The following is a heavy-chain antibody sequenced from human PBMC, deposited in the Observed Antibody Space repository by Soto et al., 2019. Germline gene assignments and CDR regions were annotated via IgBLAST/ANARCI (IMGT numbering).Heavy chain of an antibody. CDR2: IYTSGST. J-gene: IGHJ6*02. CDR3: TRDVSSVRARTYYDFWSGYYYGMDV. D-gene: IGHD3-3*01. V-gene: IGHV4-4*07. CDR1: GGSISSYY. Sequence: NPSETLSLTCTVSGGSISSYYWSWIRQPAGKGLEWIGRIYTSGSTNYNPSLKSRVTMSVDTSKNQFSLKLSSVTAADTAVYYCTRDVSSVRARTYYDFWSGYYYGMDVWGQGTTVTVSS.